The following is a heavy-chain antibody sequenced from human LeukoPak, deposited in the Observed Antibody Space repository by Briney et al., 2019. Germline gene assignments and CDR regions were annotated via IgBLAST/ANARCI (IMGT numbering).Heavy chain of an antibody. D-gene: IGHD3-22*01. V-gene: IGHV3-64D*06. CDR3: VKPITMIVVVVTGFDY. CDR1: GFTFSSYA. CDR2: ISSNGGST. Sequence: GGSLRLSCSASGFTFSSYAMHWVRQAPGKGLEYVSAISSNGGSTYYADSVRGRFTISRDNSKNTLYLQMSSLRAEDTAVYYCVKPITMIVVVVTGFDYWGQGTLVTVSS. J-gene: IGHJ4*02.